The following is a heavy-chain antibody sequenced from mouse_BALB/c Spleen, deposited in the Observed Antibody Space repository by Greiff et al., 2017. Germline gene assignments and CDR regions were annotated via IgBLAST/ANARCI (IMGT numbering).Heavy chain of an antibody. CDR2: INPGSSTI. Sequence: EVKLVESGGGLVQPGGSLNLSCAASGFDFSRYWMSWARQAPGKGQEWIGEINPGSSTINYTPSLKDKFIISRDNAKNTLYLQMSKVRSEDTALYYCTRKPVSTNAMDYWGQGTSVTVSS. D-gene: IGHD2-1*01. V-gene: IGHV4-2*02. CDR1: GFDFSRYW. J-gene: IGHJ4*01. CDR3: TRKPVSTNAMDY.